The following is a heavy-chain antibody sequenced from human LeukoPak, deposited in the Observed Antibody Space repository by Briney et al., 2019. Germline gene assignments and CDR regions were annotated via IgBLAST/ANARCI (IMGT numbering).Heavy chain of an antibody. Sequence: PGGSLRLSCAASGFTFSSNYMSWVRQAPGKGLEWVSVIYSGGSTYYADSVKGRFTISRDNSKNTLYLQMNSLRAEDTAVYYCARVNRGYCSSTSCYTRFYYYYYMDVWGKGTTVTVS. V-gene: IGHV3-66*02. CDR2: IYSGGST. J-gene: IGHJ6*03. CDR1: GFTFSSNY. D-gene: IGHD2-2*02. CDR3: ARVNRGYCSSTSCYTRFYYYYYMDV.